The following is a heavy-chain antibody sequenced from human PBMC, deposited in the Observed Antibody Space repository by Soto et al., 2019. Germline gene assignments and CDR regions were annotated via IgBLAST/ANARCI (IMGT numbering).Heavy chain of an antibody. D-gene: IGHD6-13*01. CDR3: ARCGQQLAPYYYYYYGMDV. J-gene: IGHJ6*02. CDR1: GFTFSSYA. CDR2: ISYDGSNK. Sequence: QVQLVESGGGVVQPGRSLRLSCAASGFTFSSYAMHWVRQAPGKGLEWVAVISYDGSNKYYADSVKGRFTISRDNSKNTLYLQMNSLRAEDTAVYYCARCGQQLAPYYYYYYGMDVWGQGTTVTVSS. V-gene: IGHV3-30-3*01.